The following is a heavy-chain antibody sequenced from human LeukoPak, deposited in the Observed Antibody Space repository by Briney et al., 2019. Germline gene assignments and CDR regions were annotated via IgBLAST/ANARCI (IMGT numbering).Heavy chain of an antibody. CDR3: ARGLGGSYYAVDAFDI. D-gene: IGHD1-26*01. V-gene: IGHV3-74*01. CDR2: INSDGSST. J-gene: IGHJ3*02. Sequence: PGGSLRLSCAASGSTFSSYWMHWVRHAPGKGLVWVSRINSDGSSTSYADSVKGRFTISRDNAKNTLYLQMNSLRAEDTAVYYCARGLGGSYYAVDAFDIWGQGTMVTVSS. CDR1: GSTFSSYW.